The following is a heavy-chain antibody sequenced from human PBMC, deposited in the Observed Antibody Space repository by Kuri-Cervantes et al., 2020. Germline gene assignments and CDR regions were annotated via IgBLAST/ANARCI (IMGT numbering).Heavy chain of an antibody. CDR2: ISWNSGSI. V-gene: IGHV3-9*01. CDR3: ARDLDINLVFGGLDV. J-gene: IGHJ6*04. CDR1: GFTFDDYA. Sequence: GGSLRLSCAASGFTFDDYAMHWVRQAPGKGLEWVSGISWNSGSIGYADSVKGRFTISRDNAKNSLYLQMNSLRAEDTAVYYCARDLDINLVFGGLDVWGKGTTVTVSS. D-gene: IGHD3-3*01.